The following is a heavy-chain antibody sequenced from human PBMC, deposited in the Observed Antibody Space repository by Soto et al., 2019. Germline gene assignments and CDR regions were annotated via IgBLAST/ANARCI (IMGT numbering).Heavy chain of an antibody. CDR1: GYTFTSYY. CDR2: INPSGGST. V-gene: IGHV1-46*03. CDR3: ARVGEDGFWSGYYGFDY. J-gene: IGHJ4*02. D-gene: IGHD3-3*01. Sequence: ASVKVSCKASGYTFTSYYMRWVRQAPGQGLEWMGIINPSGGSTSYAQKFQGRVTMTRDTSTSTVYMELSSLRSEDTAVYYCARVGEDGFWSGYYGFDYWGQGTLVTVSS.